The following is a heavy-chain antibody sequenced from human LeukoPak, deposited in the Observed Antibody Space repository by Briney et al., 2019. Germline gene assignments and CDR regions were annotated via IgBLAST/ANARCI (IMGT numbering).Heavy chain of an antibody. CDR2: IYYSGST. CDR3: ASQPYDFWSGYYSTPFDY. CDR1: GDSISSSNCY. J-gene: IGHJ4*02. Sequence: SETLSLTCTVSGDSISSSNCYWGWIRQPPGKGLEWIGSIYYSGSTYYNPSLKSRVTISVDTSKNQSSLKLSSVTAADTAVYYCASQPYDFWSGYYSTPFDYWGQGTLVTVSS. D-gene: IGHD3-3*01. V-gene: IGHV4-39*07.